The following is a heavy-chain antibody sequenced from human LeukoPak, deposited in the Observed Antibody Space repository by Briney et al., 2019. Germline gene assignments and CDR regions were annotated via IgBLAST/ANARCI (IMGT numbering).Heavy chain of an antibody. J-gene: IGHJ3*02. CDR3: AREPDPYSSGWYDDAFDI. CDR1: GGTFSSYA. Sequence: SVKVSCKASGGTFSSYAISWVRQAPGQGLEWMGRIIPILGIANYAQKFQGRVTITADKSTSTAYMELSSLRSEDTAVYYCAREPDPYSSGWYDDAFDIWGQGTMVTVSS. D-gene: IGHD6-19*01. CDR2: IIPILGIA. V-gene: IGHV1-69*04.